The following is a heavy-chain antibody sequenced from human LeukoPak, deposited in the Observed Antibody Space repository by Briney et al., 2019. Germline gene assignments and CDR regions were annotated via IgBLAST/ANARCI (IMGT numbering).Heavy chain of an antibody. CDR2: IYSSGNT. CDR1: GGSVSSGSHY. D-gene: IGHD2-8*01. V-gene: IGHV4-61*01. Sequence: SETLSLTCTVSGGSVSSGSHYWTWIRQPPGKGLEWIGYIYSSGNTNYNPSLKSRITMSVDTSKNQFSLKLSSVTAADTAVYFCARGIHCTDCVCYIWFDPWGQGTLVTVSS. CDR3: ARGIHCTDCVCYIWFDP. J-gene: IGHJ5*02.